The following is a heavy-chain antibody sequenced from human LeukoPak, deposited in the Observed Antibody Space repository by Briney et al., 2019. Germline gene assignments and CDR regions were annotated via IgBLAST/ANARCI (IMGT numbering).Heavy chain of an antibody. Sequence: GGSLRLSCAASGFTFGDYAMHWVRQAPGKGLEWVAGISWNSGSIGYADSVKGRFTISRDNAKNSLYLQMNSLSAEAPALYYCAKDTRQGAFDIWGQGTMVTVSS. CDR2: ISWNSGSI. CDR3: AKDTRQGAFDI. J-gene: IGHJ3*02. V-gene: IGHV3-9*01. CDR1: GFTFGDYA.